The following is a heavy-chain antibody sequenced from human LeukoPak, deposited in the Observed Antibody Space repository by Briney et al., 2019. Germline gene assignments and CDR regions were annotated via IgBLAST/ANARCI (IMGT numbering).Heavy chain of an antibody. V-gene: IGHV3-23*01. CDR3: AKGRGGVAGTGIDY. D-gene: IGHD6-19*01. CDR1: GFTFSSFA. J-gene: IGHJ4*02. CDR2: ISGSGGST. Sequence: TGGSLRLSCAASGFTFSSFAMTWVRQAPGKGLEWVSDISGSGGSTYFADSVKGRFTISRDNSKNTPYLQMNSLRAADTAIYYCAKGRGGVAGTGIDYWGQGTLVTVSS.